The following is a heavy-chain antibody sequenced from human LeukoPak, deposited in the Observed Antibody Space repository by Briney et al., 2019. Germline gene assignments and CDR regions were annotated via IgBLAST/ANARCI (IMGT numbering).Heavy chain of an antibody. Sequence: PGGSLRLSCAASGSTFSSYGMHWVRQAPGKGLEWVAFIRYDGSNKYYADSVKGRFTISRDNSKNTLYLQMNSLRAEDTAVYYCAKDIFRQQLVREYFDYWGQGTLVTVSS. J-gene: IGHJ4*02. V-gene: IGHV3-30*02. CDR3: AKDIFRQQLVREYFDY. CDR2: IRYDGSNK. CDR1: GSTFSSYG. D-gene: IGHD6-13*01.